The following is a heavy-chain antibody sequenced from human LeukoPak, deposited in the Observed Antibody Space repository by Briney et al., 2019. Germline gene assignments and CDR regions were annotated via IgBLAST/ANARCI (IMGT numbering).Heavy chain of an antibody. V-gene: IGHV1-2*02. Sequence: ASVTVSCKASGYTFTGYYMHWVRQAPGQGLEWMGWINPNSGSTNYAQKFQGRVTMTRDTSISTAYMELSRLRSDDTAVYYCARKGIAAAGNWFDPWGQGTLVTVSS. CDR3: ARKGIAAAGNWFDP. D-gene: IGHD6-13*01. CDR1: GYTFTGYY. J-gene: IGHJ5*02. CDR2: INPNSGST.